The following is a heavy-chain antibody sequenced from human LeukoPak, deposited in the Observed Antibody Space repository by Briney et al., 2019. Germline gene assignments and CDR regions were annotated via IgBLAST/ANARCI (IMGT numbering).Heavy chain of an antibody. V-gene: IGHV3-23*01. CDR3: ARVIGPYSSPYGMDV. D-gene: IGHD6-19*01. Sequence: GGSLRLSCAASGFTLSSYAVSWVRQAPGKGLEWVSVISGGGDRTYYADSVKGRFTISRDNSKNTLYLQMNSLRAEDTAVYYCARVIGPYSSPYGMDVWGQGTTVTVSS. CDR2: ISGGGDRT. CDR1: GFTLSSYA. J-gene: IGHJ6*02.